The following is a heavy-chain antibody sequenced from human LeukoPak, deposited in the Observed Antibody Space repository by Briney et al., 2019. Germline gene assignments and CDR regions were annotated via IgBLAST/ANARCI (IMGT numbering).Heavy chain of an antibody. D-gene: IGHD3-3*01. Sequence: GGSLRLSCAASGFTFTSYAMSWVRQAPGKGLEWVSTISGSGGSTYYADSVKGRFTISRDNSKNTLYLQMNSLRAEDTAVYYCATPDFWSGYYLFDYWGQGTLVTVSS. CDR3: ATPDFWSGYYLFDY. CDR1: GFTFTSYA. CDR2: ISGSGGST. V-gene: IGHV3-23*01. J-gene: IGHJ4*02.